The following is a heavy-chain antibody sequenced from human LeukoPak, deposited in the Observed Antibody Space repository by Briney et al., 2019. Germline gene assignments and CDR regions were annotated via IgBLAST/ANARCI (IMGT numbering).Heavy chain of an antibody. J-gene: IGHJ4*02. V-gene: IGHV3-53*01. CDR1: GFTVSVHH. CDR2: IYTAGNT. CDR3: AAYIAGVPH. D-gene: IGHD6-13*01. Sequence: PGGSLRLSCAASGFTVSVHHMSWVRQAPGKGLEWVSVIYTAGNTYYADSLRGRFTISRDTSKNTLYLQVDSLRAEDTAVYYCAAYIAGVPHWGQGALVTVSS.